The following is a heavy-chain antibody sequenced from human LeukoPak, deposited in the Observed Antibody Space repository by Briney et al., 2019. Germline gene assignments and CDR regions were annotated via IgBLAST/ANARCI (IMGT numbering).Heavy chain of an antibody. CDR2: INPNSGGT. J-gene: IGHJ4*02. V-gene: IGHV1-2*02. CDR1: RYTFSCYY. CDR3: ARDPVVGALGGYFDY. Sequence: GASVKVSCKASRYTFSCYYIHWVRQAPGQGLEWMGWINPNSGGTNYAQKFQGRVTMTRDTSISTAYLELSRLRSDDTAVYFCARDPVVGALGGYFDYWGQGTLVTVSS. D-gene: IGHD1-26*01.